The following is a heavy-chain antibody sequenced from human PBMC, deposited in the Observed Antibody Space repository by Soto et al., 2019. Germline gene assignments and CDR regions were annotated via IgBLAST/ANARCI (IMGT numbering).Heavy chain of an antibody. J-gene: IGHJ4*02. CDR2: ISGGGGST. V-gene: IGHV3-23*01. CDR1: GFTFSSYA. Sequence: EVQLLESGGGLVQPGGSLRLSCGASGFTFSSYAMSWVRQAPGKGLEWVSAISGGGGSTYYADSLKGRFTISRDNSKNTLYLQMNSLRAEDTAVYYCAKASGPAAIEFDYWGQGTMVTVSS. D-gene: IGHD2-2*01. CDR3: AKASGPAAIEFDY.